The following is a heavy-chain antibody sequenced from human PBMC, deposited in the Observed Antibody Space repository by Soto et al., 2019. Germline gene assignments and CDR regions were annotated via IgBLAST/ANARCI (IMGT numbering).Heavy chain of an antibody. D-gene: IGHD3-22*01. V-gene: IGHV1-69*01. J-gene: IGHJ6*02. CDR2: IIPIFGTA. CDR3: ARVPYYYDSSGYYYGMDV. CDR1: GGTFSSYA. Sequence: QVQLVQSGAEVKKPGSSVKVSYKASGGTFSSYAISWVRQAPGQGLEWMGGIIPIFGTANYAQKFQGRVTITADESTSTAYMELSSLRSEDTAVYYCARVPYYYDSSGYYYGMDVWGQGTTVTVSS.